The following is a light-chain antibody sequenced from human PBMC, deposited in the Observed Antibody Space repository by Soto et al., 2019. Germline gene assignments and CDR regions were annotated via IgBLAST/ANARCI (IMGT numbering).Light chain of an antibody. Sequence: ETVLTQSPGTLSLSPGERATLSCRASQTISSSYLAWYQQKPGQSPRLLIYGASDRATGIPDRFSGSGSGTEFTLTISRLEPEDFAVYYCQQYGSSRKTFGQGTRLE. V-gene: IGKV3-20*01. CDR1: QTISSSY. CDR3: QQYGSSRKT. CDR2: GAS. J-gene: IGKJ5*01.